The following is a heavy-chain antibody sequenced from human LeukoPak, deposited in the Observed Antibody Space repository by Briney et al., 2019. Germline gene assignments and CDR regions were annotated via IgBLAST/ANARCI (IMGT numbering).Heavy chain of an antibody. CDR2: IYHSGST. D-gene: IGHD3-16*01. Sequence: SQTLSLTCAVSGGSISSGGYSWSWIRQPPGKGLEWIGYIYHSGSTNYNPSLKSRVTISVDTSKNQFSLKLSSVTAADTAVYYCARGSRFYYYGMDVWGQGTTVTVSS. J-gene: IGHJ6*02. CDR1: GGSISSGGYS. V-gene: IGHV4-30-2*01. CDR3: ARGSRFYYYGMDV.